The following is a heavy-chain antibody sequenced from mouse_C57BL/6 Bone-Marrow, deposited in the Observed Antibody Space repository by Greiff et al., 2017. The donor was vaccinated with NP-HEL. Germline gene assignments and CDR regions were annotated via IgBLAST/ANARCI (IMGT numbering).Heavy chain of an antibody. CDR2: ISYDGSN. Sequence: EVKLVESGPGLVKPSQSLSLTCSVTGYSITSGYYWNWIRQFPGNKLEWMGYISYDGSNNYNPSLKNRISITRDTSKNQFFLKLNSVTTEDTATYYCATVYGSKYYYAMDYWGQGTSVTVSS. J-gene: IGHJ4*01. CDR1: GYSITSGYY. V-gene: IGHV3-6*01. D-gene: IGHD1-1*01. CDR3: ATVYGSKYYYAMDY.